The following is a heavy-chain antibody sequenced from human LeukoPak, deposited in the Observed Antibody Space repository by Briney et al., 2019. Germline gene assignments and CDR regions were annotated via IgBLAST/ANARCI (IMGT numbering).Heavy chain of an antibody. D-gene: IGHD6-13*01. CDR1: GGSISSYY. CDR3: AREGKAAAAVDY. V-gene: IGHV4-59*01. CDR2: IYYSGST. J-gene: IGHJ4*02. Sequence: SETLSLTCTVSGGSISSYYWSWIRQPPGKGLEWIGYIYYSGSTNYNPSLKSRVTISVDTSKKQFSLKMSSVTAADTAVYYCAREGKAAAAVDYWGQGTLVTVSA.